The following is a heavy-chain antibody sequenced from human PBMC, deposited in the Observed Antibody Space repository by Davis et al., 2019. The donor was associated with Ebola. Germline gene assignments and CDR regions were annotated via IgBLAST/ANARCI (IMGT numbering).Heavy chain of an antibody. J-gene: IGHJ5*02. V-gene: IGHV3-30*14. CDR1: GFTFSSYA. CDR2: ISYDGSNK. CDR3: ARDLNGDYS. Sequence: GESLKISCAASGFTFSSYAMHWVRQAPGKGLEWVAVISYDGSNKYYADSVKGRFTISRDNSKNTLYLQMNSLRAEDTAVYYCARDLNGDYSWGQGTLVTVSS. D-gene: IGHD4-17*01.